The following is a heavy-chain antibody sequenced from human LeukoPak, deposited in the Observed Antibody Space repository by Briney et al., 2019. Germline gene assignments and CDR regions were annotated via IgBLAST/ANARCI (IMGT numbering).Heavy chain of an antibody. Sequence: GGSLRLSCAASGFTFSSYWMSWVRQAPGKGLEWVAIIKQDGSDKCYVDSVKGRFAISRDNAEKSLYLQMNSLRAEDTAVYYCATSRTNDYWGHGTLVTVSS. V-gene: IGHV3-7*03. CDR3: ATSRTNDY. J-gene: IGHJ4*01. CDR1: GFTFSSYW. D-gene: IGHD1-14*01. CDR2: IKQDGSDK.